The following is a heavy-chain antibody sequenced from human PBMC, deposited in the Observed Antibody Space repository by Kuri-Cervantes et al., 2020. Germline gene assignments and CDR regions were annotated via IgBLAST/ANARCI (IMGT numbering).Heavy chain of an antibody. V-gene: IGHV3-23*01. Sequence: GESLKISCAASGFTFSSYWMSWVRQAPGKGLEWVPAISGSGGSTYYADSVKGRFTISRDNSKNTLYLQMNSLRAEDTAVYYCAKEGVAVAGMYYYYMDVWGKGTTVTVSS. CDR3: AKEGVAVAGMYYYYMDV. CDR2: ISGSGGST. CDR1: GFTFSSYW. D-gene: IGHD6-19*01. J-gene: IGHJ6*03.